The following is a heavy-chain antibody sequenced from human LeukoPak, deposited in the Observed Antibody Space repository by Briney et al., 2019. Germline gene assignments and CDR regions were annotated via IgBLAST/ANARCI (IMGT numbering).Heavy chain of an antibody. CDR3: ARGGTMIGYWYFDL. D-gene: IGHD3-22*01. V-gene: IGHV4-39*07. J-gene: IGHJ2*01. Sequence: PSETLSLTCTVSGGSISSSSYYWGWIRQPPGKGLEWIGSIYYSGSTYYNPSLKSRVTISVDTSKNQFSLKLSSVTAADTAVYYCARGGTMIGYWYFDLWGRGTLVTVSS. CDR1: GGSISSSSYY. CDR2: IYYSGST.